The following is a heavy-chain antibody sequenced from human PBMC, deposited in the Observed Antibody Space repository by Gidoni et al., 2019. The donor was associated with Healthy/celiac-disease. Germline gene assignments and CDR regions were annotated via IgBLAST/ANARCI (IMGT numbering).Heavy chain of an antibody. J-gene: IGHJ3*02. CDR2: INHSGST. CDR3: ARGRRKIAVAGTSAFDI. D-gene: IGHD6-19*01. V-gene: IGHV4-34*01. CDR1: GGFFSGYY. Sequence: QVQLQQWGAGLLKPSETLSLTCAVYGGFFSGYYWSWIRQPPGKGLEWIGQINHSGSTNYNPSLKSRVTKSGDTSKNQFSLKLSSVTAADTAVYYCARGRRKIAVAGTSAFDIWGQGTMVTVSS.